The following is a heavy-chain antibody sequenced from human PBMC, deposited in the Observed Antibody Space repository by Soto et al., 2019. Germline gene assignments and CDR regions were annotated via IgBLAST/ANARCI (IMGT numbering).Heavy chain of an antibody. V-gene: IGHV3-33*01. CDR3: ASGMRYCTNGVCYTLGDY. Sequence: QVQLVESGGGVVQPGRSLRLSCAASGFTFSSYGMHSVRQAPGKGLEWVAVIWYDGSNKYYADSVKGRFTISRDNSKNTLYLQMNSLRAEDTAVYYCASGMRYCTNGVCYTLGDYWGQGTLVTVSS. D-gene: IGHD2-8*01. CDR2: IWYDGSNK. CDR1: GFTFSSYG. J-gene: IGHJ4*02.